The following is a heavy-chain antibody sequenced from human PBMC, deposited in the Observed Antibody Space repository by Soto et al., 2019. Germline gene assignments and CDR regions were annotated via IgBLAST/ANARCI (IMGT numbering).Heavy chain of an antibody. Sequence: GASVKVSCKASGYTFTGYYMHWVRQAPGQGLEWMGWINPNSGGTNYAQKFQGWVTMTRDTSISTAYMELNSLRAEDTAVYYCARDGCTNGACYTVSPYYYYGMDVWGQGTTVTVSS. J-gene: IGHJ6*02. V-gene: IGHV1-2*04. CDR3: ARDGCTNGACYTVSPYYYYGMDV. D-gene: IGHD2-8*01. CDR2: INPNSGGT. CDR1: GYTFTGYY.